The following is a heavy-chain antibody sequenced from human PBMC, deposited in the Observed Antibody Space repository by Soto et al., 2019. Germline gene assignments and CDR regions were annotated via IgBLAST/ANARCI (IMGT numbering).Heavy chain of an antibody. CDR3: ARDWGYSYGYYVDY. Sequence: GGSLRLSCAASGFTFSSYWMSWVRQAPGKGLEWVANIKQDGSEKYYVDSVKGRFTISRDNAKNSLYLQMNSLRAEDTAVYYCARDWGYSYGYYVDYWGQGTLVTVSS. D-gene: IGHD5-18*01. J-gene: IGHJ4*02. CDR2: IKQDGSEK. V-gene: IGHV3-7*01. CDR1: GFTFSSYW.